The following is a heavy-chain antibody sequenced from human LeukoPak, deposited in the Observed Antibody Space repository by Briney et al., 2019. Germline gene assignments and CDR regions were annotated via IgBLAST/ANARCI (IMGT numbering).Heavy chain of an antibody. CDR1: GFTFSSYA. D-gene: IGHD4-23*01. CDR2: ITSTGGTT. Sequence: PGGSLRLSCAASGFTFSSYAMSGVRQAPGKGLEWVSAITSTGGTTYYADSVKGRFTISRDNSKNTLYLQMNSLRAEDTALYYCAKRGADSGGNSALVAFDIWGQGTLVTVSS. CDR3: AKRGADSGGNSALVAFDI. J-gene: IGHJ3*02. V-gene: IGHV3-23*01.